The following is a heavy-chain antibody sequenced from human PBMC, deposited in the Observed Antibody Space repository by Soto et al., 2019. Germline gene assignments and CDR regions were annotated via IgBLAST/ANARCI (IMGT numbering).Heavy chain of an antibody. V-gene: IGHV3-23*01. J-gene: IGHJ4*02. CDR3: AKXNXXXXSXFEFDY. D-gene: IGHD3-10*01. Sequence: EVQLLESGGGLVQPGGSLRLSCAASGFTFSSYAMSXXXXXXXXXXXXVSAISGSGGSTYYADSVKGRFTISRDNSKXXXXXXXXXXXXXXXXVXYCAKXNXXXXSXFEFDYWGQGTLVTVSS. CDR1: GFTFSSYA. CDR2: ISGSGGST.